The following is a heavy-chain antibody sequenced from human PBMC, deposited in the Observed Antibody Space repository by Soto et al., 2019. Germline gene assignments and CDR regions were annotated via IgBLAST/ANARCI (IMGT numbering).Heavy chain of an antibody. V-gene: IGHV4-34*01. D-gene: IGHD6-19*01. CDR3: ARGGGSGWYQDY. CDR1: GGAFSGFY. Sequence: SKPLSLTCPDFGGAFSGFYWTWIRQPPEKGLEWIGEINHSGSTNYNPSLKSRVTISVDTSKNQISLKLSSVTAADTAVYYCARGGGSGWYQDYWGQG. J-gene: IGHJ4*02. CDR2: INHSGST.